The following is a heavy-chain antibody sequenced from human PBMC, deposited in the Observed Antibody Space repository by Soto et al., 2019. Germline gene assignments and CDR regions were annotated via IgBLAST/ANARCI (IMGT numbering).Heavy chain of an antibody. V-gene: IGHV3-7*01. CDR3: ARLLSFDY. J-gene: IGHJ4*02. D-gene: IGHD1-26*01. CDR2: IKQDGSEK. Sequence: WGSLRLSCEASGFIFIRYWMILVRQAPGKGLEWVANIKQDGSEKYYVDSVKGRFTISRDNARNLLYLQMNSLRVEDTAVYYCARLLSFDYWGQGALVTVSS. CDR1: GFIFIRYW.